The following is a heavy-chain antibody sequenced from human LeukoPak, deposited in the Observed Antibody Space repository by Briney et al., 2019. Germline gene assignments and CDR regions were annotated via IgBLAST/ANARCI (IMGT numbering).Heavy chain of an antibody. Sequence: SETLSLTCAVYGGSFSGYYWSWIRQPPGKGLEWMGEINHSGSTNYNPSLKSRVTISVDTSKNQFSLKLSSVTAADTAVYYCARGLKCPRPVCYYYYMDVWGKGTTVTVSS. CDR3: ARGLKCPRPVCYYYYMDV. CDR1: GGSFSGYY. J-gene: IGHJ6*03. D-gene: IGHD5/OR15-5a*01. V-gene: IGHV4-34*01. CDR2: INHSGST.